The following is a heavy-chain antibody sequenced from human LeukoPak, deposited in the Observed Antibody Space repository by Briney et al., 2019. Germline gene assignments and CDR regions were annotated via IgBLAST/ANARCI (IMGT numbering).Heavy chain of an antibody. CDR2: ITPIFGTA. Sequence: SVKVSCKASGYTFTSYYMHWVRQAPGQGLEWMGGITPIFGTANYAQKFQGRVTITAVESMSTAYMELSSLRSEDTAVYYCARGWLAETTVVTPYNYWGQGTLVTVSS. CDR3: ARGWLAETTVVTPYNY. V-gene: IGHV1-69*13. CDR1: GYTFTSYY. D-gene: IGHD4-23*01. J-gene: IGHJ4*02.